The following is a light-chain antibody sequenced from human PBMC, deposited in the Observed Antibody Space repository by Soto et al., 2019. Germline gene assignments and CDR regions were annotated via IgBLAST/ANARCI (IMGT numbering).Light chain of an antibody. CDR3: QQYKNWPPLT. V-gene: IGKV3-15*01. CDR2: GAF. J-gene: IGKJ4*01. CDR1: QSVSYN. Sequence: EIVMTQSPATLSVSPGETATLSCRASQSVSYNLAWYQQKPGQGPRLLIYGAFTRATGIPARFTGSGAGTEFTLDISSLQSEEFAVYYCQQYKNWPPLTFGGGTKVEIK.